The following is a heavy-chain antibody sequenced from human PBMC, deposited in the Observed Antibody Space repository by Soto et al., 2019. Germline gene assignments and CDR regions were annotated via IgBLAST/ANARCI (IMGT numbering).Heavy chain of an antibody. Sequence: PGGSLRLSCAASGFTFRNYVMSWVRQAPGKGLEWVAAIRGSGGTTYYADFVQGRFTISRDNSKHTLYLQINSLRADDTAVYYCAKDLTGGIYPNYFDYWGQGTLATVSS. V-gene: IGHV3-23*01. CDR2: IRGSGGTT. CDR3: AKDLTGGIYPNYFDY. CDR1: GFTFRNYV. J-gene: IGHJ4*02. D-gene: IGHD1-26*01.